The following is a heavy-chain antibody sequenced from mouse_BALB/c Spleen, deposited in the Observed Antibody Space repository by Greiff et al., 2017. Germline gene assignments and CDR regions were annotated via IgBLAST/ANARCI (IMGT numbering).Heavy chain of an antibody. D-gene: IGHD2-10*02. Sequence: EGMLVESGGGLVQPGGSLRLSCATSGFTFTDYYMSWVRQPPGKALEWLGFIRNKANGYTTEYSASVKGRFTISRDNSQSILYLQMNTLRAEDSATYYCARDREYGPYYYAMDYWGQGTSVTVSS. J-gene: IGHJ4*01. CDR2: IRNKANGYTT. V-gene: IGHV7-3*02. CDR1: GFTFTDYY. CDR3: ARDREYGPYYYAMDY.